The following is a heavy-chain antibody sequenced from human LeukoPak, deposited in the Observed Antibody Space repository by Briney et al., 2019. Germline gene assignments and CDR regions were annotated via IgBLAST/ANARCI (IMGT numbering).Heavy chain of an antibody. CDR2: IYHSGST. V-gene: IGHV4-38-2*02. D-gene: IGHD3-3*01. CDR3: ARAGRFLTWNWFDP. CDR1: GYSISSGYY. Sequence: SETLSLTCTVSGYSISSGYYWGWIRQPPGKGLEWIGSIYHSGSTYYNPSLKSRVTISVDTSKNQFSLKLSSVTAADTAVYYCARAGRFLTWNWFDPWGQGTLVTVSS. J-gene: IGHJ5*02.